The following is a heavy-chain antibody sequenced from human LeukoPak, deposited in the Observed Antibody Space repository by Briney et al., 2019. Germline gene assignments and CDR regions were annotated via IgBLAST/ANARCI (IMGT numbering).Heavy chain of an antibody. V-gene: IGHV4-34*01. Sequence: PSETLSLTCAVYGGSFSGYYWSWIRQPPGKGLEWIGEINHSGSTNYNPSLKSRVTISVDTSKNQFSLKLSSVTAADTAAYYCASISGYYYFDYWGQGTLVTVSS. CDR2: INHSGST. CDR1: GGSFSGYY. D-gene: IGHD3-22*01. J-gene: IGHJ4*02. CDR3: ASISGYYYFDY.